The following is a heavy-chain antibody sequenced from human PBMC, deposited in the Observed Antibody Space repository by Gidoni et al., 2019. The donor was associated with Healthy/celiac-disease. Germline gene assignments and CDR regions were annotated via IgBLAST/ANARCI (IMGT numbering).Heavy chain of an antibody. Sequence: EVQLLESGGGLVQPGGSLRLSCAASGFTFSSYAMSWVRQAPGKGLEWVSAISGSGGSTYYADSVKGRFTISRDNSKNTLYLQMNSLRAEDTAVYYCAKGEGNYYGSGSYHNPADYWGQGTLVTVSS. CDR3: AKGEGNYYGSGSYHNPADY. CDR1: GFTFSSYA. D-gene: IGHD3-10*01. CDR2: ISGSGGST. V-gene: IGHV3-23*01. J-gene: IGHJ4*02.